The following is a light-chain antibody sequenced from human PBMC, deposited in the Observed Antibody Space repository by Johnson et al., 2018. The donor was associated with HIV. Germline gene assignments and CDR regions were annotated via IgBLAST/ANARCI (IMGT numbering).Light chain of an antibody. CDR2: ENN. J-gene: IGLJ1*01. CDR1: NSNIGNNY. V-gene: IGLV1-51*02. CDR3: GTWDNSLSAPDV. Sequence: QSVLTQPPSVSAAPGQKVTISCSGSNSNIGNNYVSWYQQVPGTAPKLLIYENNKRPSGIPDRFSGSKSGTSATLGITGLQTGDEADYYCGTWDNSLSAPDVFGTGTKVTVL.